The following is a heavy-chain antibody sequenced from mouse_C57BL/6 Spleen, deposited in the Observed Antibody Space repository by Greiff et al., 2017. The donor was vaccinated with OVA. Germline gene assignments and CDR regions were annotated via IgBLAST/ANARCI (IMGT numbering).Heavy chain of an antibody. CDR2: IDPANGNT. J-gene: IGHJ4*01. CDR3: ALYYGNYDAMDY. Sequence: EVQLQQSVAELVRPGASVKLSCTASGFNIKNTYMPWVKQRPEQGLEWIGRIDPANGNTKYAPKFQGKATITADTSSNTAYLQLSSLTSEDTAIYYCALYYGNYDAMDYWGQGTSVTVSS. D-gene: IGHD2-1*01. V-gene: IGHV14-3*01. CDR1: GFNIKNTY.